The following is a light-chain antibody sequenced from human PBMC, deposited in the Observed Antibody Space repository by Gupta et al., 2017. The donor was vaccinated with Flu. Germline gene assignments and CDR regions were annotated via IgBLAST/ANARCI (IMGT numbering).Light chain of an antibody. Sequence: QSALTQPASVSGSPGQSITISCTGTSSDVGSYNLVSWYQQHPGKAPKLRIYEGSKRPSGVSNRVSGSKSDNTASLTISGLQAEDEADDYCCSSAGSSTLVFGGGTKLTVL. CDR1: SSDVGSYNL. CDR2: EGS. CDR3: CSSAGSSTLV. J-gene: IGLJ3*02. V-gene: IGLV2-23*01.